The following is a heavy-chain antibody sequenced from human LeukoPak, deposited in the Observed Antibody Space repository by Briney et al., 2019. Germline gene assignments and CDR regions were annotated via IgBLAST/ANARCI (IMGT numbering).Heavy chain of an antibody. J-gene: IGHJ4*02. D-gene: IGHD6-19*01. CDR2: GDYSGGT. CDR1: GDSFSSVTDY. Sequence: SETLSLTCTVSGDSFSSVTDYWAWTRQPPGKGLEWIASGDYSGGTYYNPSLKSRVTISVDTSKDQFSLKVSSVTAADTAVYFCTRVPSSSGWYSYFDYWGQGTLVTVSS. CDR3: TRVPSSSGWYSYFDY. V-gene: IGHV4-39*07.